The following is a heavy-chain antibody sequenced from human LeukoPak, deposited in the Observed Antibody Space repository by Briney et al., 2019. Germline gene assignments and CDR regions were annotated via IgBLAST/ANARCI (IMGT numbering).Heavy chain of an antibody. V-gene: IGHV6-1*01. CDR1: GDSVSRNNVG. CDR2: TYYRSKWYN. J-gene: IGHJ2*01. CDR3: ARGRVVDPHYGIESRYFDL. Sequence: SQTLSLTCGISGDSVSRNNVGWHWIRQSPSRGLEWLGKTYYRSKWYNDYAVSVKSRIIIIPDTSKNQFSLNLNSVTAADTALYYCARGRVVDPHYGIESRYFDLWGRGTLVTVSS. D-gene: IGHD3-10*01.